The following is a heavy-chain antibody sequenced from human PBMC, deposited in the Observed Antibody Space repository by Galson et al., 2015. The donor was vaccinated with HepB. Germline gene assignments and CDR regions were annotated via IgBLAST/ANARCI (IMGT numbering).Heavy chain of an antibody. V-gene: IGHV1-46*01. Sequence: SVKVSCKASGGTFSSYTISWVRQAPGQGLEWMGIINPSGGSTTYAQKFQGRVTMTRDTSTSTVYMELGSLRSEDTAVYYCARDEGSGVYYFDYWGRGTLVTVSS. D-gene: IGHD6-19*01. CDR2: INPSGGST. J-gene: IGHJ4*02. CDR1: GGTFSSYT. CDR3: ARDEGSGVYYFDY.